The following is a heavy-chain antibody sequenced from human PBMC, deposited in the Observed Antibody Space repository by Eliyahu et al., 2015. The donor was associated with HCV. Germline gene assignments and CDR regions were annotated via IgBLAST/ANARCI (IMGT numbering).Heavy chain of an antibody. CDR3: ARDDDFWSGYYPQYYYYGMDV. V-gene: IGHV3-48*02. CDR1: GFPFSSYS. Sequence: EVQLVESGGGLVQPGGSLRLXCAASGFPFSSYSMNWVRQAPGKGLEWVSYISSSSSTIYYADSVKGRFTISRDNAKNSLYLQMNSLRDEDTAVYYCARDDDFWSGYYPQYYYYGMDVWGQGTTVTVSS. CDR2: ISSSSSTI. D-gene: IGHD3-3*01. J-gene: IGHJ6*02.